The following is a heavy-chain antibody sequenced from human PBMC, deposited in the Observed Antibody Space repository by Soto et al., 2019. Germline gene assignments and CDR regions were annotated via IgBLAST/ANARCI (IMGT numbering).Heavy chain of an antibody. Sequence: GESLKISCKGSGYSFTSYWISWVRQMPGKGLEWMGRIDPSDSYTNYSPSFQGHVTISADKSISTAYLQWSSLKASDTAMYYCARRVAAAGTAKPFDYWGQGTLVTVSS. D-gene: IGHD6-13*01. CDR3: ARRVAAAGTAKPFDY. V-gene: IGHV5-10-1*01. J-gene: IGHJ4*02. CDR1: GYSFTSYW. CDR2: IDPSDSYT.